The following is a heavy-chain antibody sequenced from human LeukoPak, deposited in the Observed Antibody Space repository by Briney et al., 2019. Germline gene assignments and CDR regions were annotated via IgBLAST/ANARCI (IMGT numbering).Heavy chain of an antibody. Sequence: SETLSLTCTVSGGSISSYYWSWIRQPPGKGLEWIGYIYYSGSTNYNPSLKSRVTISVDTSKNQSSLKLSSVTAADTAVYYCARGHYGDYRNWFDPWGQGTLVTVSS. D-gene: IGHD4-17*01. CDR2: IYYSGST. CDR3: ARGHYGDYRNWFDP. V-gene: IGHV4-59*01. J-gene: IGHJ5*02. CDR1: GGSISSYY.